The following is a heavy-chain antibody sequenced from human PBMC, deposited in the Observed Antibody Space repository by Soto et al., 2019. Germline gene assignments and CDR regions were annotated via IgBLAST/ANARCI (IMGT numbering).Heavy chain of an antibody. CDR3: AKDHGSGSYPY. CDR1: GSTLSSHW. CDR2: INQDGFGK. Sequence: EVQLVESGGGLVQPGGSLRLSCVISGSTLSSHWMTWVRQAPGKGLEWVASINQDGFGKHYLDSVKGRFTISRDTAKSSLYLQMDSLGVEDPAVYYCAKDHGSGSYPYWGQGTLVTVS. V-gene: IGHV3-7*05. D-gene: IGHD1-26*01. J-gene: IGHJ4*02.